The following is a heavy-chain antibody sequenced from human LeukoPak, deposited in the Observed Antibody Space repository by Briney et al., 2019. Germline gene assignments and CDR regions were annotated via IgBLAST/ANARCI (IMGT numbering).Heavy chain of an antibody. J-gene: IGHJ4*02. D-gene: IGHD3-10*01. V-gene: IGHV3-30*02. Sequence: GGSLRLSYAASGFTFSSYGMHWVRQAPGKGLEWVAFIRYDGSNKYYADSVKGRFTISRDNSKNTLYLQMNSLRAEDTAVYYCAKAVSMVRGKVADYWGQGTLVTVSS. CDR3: AKAVSMVRGKVADY. CDR1: GFTFSSYG. CDR2: IRYDGSNK.